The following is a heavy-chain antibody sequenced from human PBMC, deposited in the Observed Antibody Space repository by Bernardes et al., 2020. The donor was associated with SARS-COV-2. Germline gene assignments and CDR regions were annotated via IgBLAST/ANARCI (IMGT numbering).Heavy chain of an antibody. V-gene: IGHV3-15*01. D-gene: IGHD6-13*01. CDR3: TTATRPSSSWSYYYGMDV. CDR1: GFTFSNAW. CDR2: IKSKTDGGTT. Sequence: GGSLRLSCAASGFTFSNAWMSWVRQAPGMGLEWVGRIKSKTDGGTTDYAAPVKGRFTISRDDSKNTLYLQMNSLKTEDTAVYYCTTATRPSSSWSYYYGMDVWGQGTTVTVSS. J-gene: IGHJ6*02.